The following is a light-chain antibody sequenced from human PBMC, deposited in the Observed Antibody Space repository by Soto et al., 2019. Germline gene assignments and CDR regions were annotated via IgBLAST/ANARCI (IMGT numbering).Light chain of an antibody. V-gene: IGLV2-14*03. Sequence: QSALTQPASVSGSPGQSITISCTGTSSDVGGSNYVSWCQQHPGKAPKLMIYDVSNRPSGVSNRFSGSKSGNTASLTISGLQAEDEADYYCGSYSSSSTLYVFGTGTKVTVL. CDR1: SSDVGGSNY. CDR2: DVS. J-gene: IGLJ1*01. CDR3: GSYSSSSTLYV.